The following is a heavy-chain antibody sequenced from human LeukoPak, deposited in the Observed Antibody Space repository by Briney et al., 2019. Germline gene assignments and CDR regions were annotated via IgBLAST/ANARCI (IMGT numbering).Heavy chain of an antibody. D-gene: IGHD3-22*01. J-gene: IGHJ5*02. CDR1: GGSSSGYY. CDR2: INHSGST. Sequence: SETLSLTCAVYGGSSSGYYWSWIRQPPGKGLEWIGEINHSGSTNYNPSLKSRVTISVDTSKNQFSLKLSSVTAADTAVYYCARGLYYYDSSGQRGFDPWGQGTLVTVSS. V-gene: IGHV4-34*01. CDR3: ARGLYYYDSSGQRGFDP.